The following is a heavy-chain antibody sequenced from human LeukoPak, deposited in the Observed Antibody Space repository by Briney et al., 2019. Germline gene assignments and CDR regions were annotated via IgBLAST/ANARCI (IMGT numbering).Heavy chain of an antibody. CDR1: GYSISSGYY. Sequence: SETLSLTCAVSGYSISSGYYWGWIRHPPGKGLEWIGSIYHSGSTYYNPSLKSRVTISVHASKNQFSLKLSSVTAADTAVYYCARRGATTVVTEDAFDIWGQGTMVTVSS. CDR3: ARRGATTVVTEDAFDI. J-gene: IGHJ3*02. D-gene: IGHD4-23*01. V-gene: IGHV4-38-2*01. CDR2: IYHSGST.